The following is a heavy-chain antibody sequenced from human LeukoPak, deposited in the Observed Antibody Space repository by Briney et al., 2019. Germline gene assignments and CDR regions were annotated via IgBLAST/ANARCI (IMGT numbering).Heavy chain of an antibody. Sequence: GGSLRLSCAASGFTLSSYSMKWVRQAPGKGLEWVSSISSSSIYIYYADSVKGRFTISRDNSKNTLYLQMNSLRAEDTAVYYCARDRRRIAAAGTTYYYYYYMDVWGKGTTVTISS. CDR3: ARDRRRIAAAGTTYYYYYYMDV. CDR1: GFTLSSYS. V-gene: IGHV3-21*01. J-gene: IGHJ6*03. D-gene: IGHD6-13*01. CDR2: ISSSSIYI.